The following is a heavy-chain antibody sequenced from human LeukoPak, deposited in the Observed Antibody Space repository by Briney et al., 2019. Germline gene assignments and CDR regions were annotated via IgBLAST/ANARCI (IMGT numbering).Heavy chain of an antibody. CDR1: GFTFSSYA. J-gene: IGHJ3*02. CDR3: VREDNAFNI. CDR2: ISYDGSNK. V-gene: IGHV3-30-3*01. Sequence: GGSLRLSCAASGFTFSSYAMHWVRQAPGKGLEWVAVISYDGSNKYYADSVKGRFTISRDNSKNTLYLQMNSLRAEDTAVYYCVREDNAFNIWGQGTLVTVSS.